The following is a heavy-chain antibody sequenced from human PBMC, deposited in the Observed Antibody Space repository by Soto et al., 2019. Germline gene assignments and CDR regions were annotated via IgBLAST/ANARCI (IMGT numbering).Heavy chain of an antibody. D-gene: IGHD2-2*01. CDR2: IIPILGIA. Sequence: QVQLVQSGAEVKKPGSSVKVSCKASGGTFSSYTISWVRQAPGQGLEWMGRIIPILGIANYAQKFQGRVTITADKSTRTAYMELSSLRSEDTAVYYCARSCSSTSCTETDYYYYYYMAVWGKGTTVTVSS. CDR1: GGTFSSYT. J-gene: IGHJ6*03. CDR3: ARSCSSTSCTETDYYYYYYMAV. V-gene: IGHV1-69*02.